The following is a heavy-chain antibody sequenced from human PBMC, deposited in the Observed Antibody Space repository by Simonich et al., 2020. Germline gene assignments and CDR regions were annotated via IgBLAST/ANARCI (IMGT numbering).Heavy chain of an antibody. V-gene: IGHV3-7*01. CDR2: KKQDGSEK. CDR1: GFTFSSYW. J-gene: IGHJ4*02. D-gene: IGHD3-9*01. Sequence: EVQLVESGGGLVQPGGSLRLSCAASGFTFSSYWMSWVRQAPGNGVEWVANKKQDGSEKDYVDSVKGRFTISRDNAKNSLYLQMNSLRAEDTAVYYCARFRGRYFDWLFDYWGQGTLVTVSS. CDR3: ARFRGRYFDWLFDY.